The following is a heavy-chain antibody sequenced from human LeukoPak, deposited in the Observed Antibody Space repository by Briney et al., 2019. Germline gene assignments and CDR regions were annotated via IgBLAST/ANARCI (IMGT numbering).Heavy chain of an antibody. CDR3: AKDQRDYGDYSLDY. V-gene: IGHV3-23*01. D-gene: IGHD4-17*01. CDR2: ISGSGGST. CDR1: GFTFSSYA. J-gene: IGHJ4*02. Sequence: GGSLRLSCAASGFTFSSYAMSWVRQAPGKGLEWVSAISGSGGSTYYADSVKGRFTISRDNSKNTLYLQMNSLRAEDTAVYYCAKDQRDYGDYSLDYWGQGTLVTVSS.